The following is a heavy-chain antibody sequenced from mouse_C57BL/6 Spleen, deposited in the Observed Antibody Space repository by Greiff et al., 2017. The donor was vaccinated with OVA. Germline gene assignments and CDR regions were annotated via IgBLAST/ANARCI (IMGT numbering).Heavy chain of an antibody. Sequence: QVQLQQPGAELVRPGTSVKLSCKASGYTFTSYWMHWVKQRPGQGLEWIGVIDPSDSYTNYNQKFKGKATLTVDTSSSTAYMQLRSLTSEDSAVYYCAREDYYGSSYTAYWGQGTLVTVSA. V-gene: IGHV1-59*01. J-gene: IGHJ3*01. CDR3: AREDYYGSSYTAY. CDR2: IDPSDSYT. CDR1: GYTFTSYW. D-gene: IGHD1-1*01.